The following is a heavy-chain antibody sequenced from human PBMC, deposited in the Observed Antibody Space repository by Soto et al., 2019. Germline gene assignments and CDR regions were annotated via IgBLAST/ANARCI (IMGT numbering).Heavy chain of an antibody. CDR1: GFTFSNYG. Sequence: GGSLRLSCAASGFTFSNYGMHWVRQAPGKGLEWVAVIWSDGSNKYCAGSVKGRFTISRDNYKDTLYLQMNSLRAEDTAVYYCARDSTSSPNYYFYYMDVWGKGTTVTVSS. CDR2: IWSDGSNK. D-gene: IGHD2-2*01. J-gene: IGHJ6*03. CDR3: ARDSTSSPNYYFYYMDV. V-gene: IGHV3-33*01.